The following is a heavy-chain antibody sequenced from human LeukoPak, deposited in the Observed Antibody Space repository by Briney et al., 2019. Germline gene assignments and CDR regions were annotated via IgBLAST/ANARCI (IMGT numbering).Heavy chain of an antibody. Sequence: GRSLRLSCAASGLTFSSYWVRWVRQAPRKGREWVANIKQDGSEKYYVVSVKGRFTISRDNAKNSLYLRMNSLRAEDTAVYYCAREQLWFGDRIRSDAFDIWGQGTMVTVSS. D-gene: IGHD3-10*01. CDR3: AREQLWFGDRIRSDAFDI. CDR1: GLTFSSYW. CDR2: IKQDGSEK. J-gene: IGHJ3*02. V-gene: IGHV3-7*01.